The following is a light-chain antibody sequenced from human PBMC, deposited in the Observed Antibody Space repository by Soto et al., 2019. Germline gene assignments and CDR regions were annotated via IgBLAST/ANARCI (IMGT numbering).Light chain of an antibody. V-gene: IGLV1-47*01. J-gene: IGLJ2*01. CDR1: TSNIGRNY. CDR3: AAWDDSLSGVA. Sequence: QAVVTQPPSASGTPGQRVTISCSGSTSNIGRNYVYWYQQFPGTAPKLLIYLNNQRPSGVPHRFSGSKSGTSASLAISGLRSEDEAHYYCAAWDDSLSGVAFGGGTKVTVL. CDR2: LNN.